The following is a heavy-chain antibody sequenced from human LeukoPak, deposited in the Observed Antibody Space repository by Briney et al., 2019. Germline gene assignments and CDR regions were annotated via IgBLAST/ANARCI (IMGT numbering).Heavy chain of an antibody. D-gene: IGHD3-22*01. CDR1: GFTFSNAW. Sequence: GGSLRLSCAASGFTFSNAWMSWVRQAPGKGLEWVGRIKSKTDGGTTDYAAPVKGRFTISRDDSKNTLYLQMNSLKTEDTAVYYCTTYYDSSGYYSGVNWGQGTLVTVSS. CDR3: TTYYDSSGYYSGVN. J-gene: IGHJ4*02. V-gene: IGHV3-15*01. CDR2: IKSKTDGGTT.